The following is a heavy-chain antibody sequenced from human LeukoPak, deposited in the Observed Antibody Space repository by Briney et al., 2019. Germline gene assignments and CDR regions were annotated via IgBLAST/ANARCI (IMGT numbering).Heavy chain of an antibody. J-gene: IGHJ4*02. CDR1: GYTFTSYY. CDR3: ARSGLINYYDSSGYYYNY. CDR2: INPSGGST. D-gene: IGHD3-22*01. V-gene: IGHV1-46*01. Sequence: ASVKVSCKASGYTFTSYYMHWVRQAPGQGLEWMGIINPSGGSTSYAQKFQGRVTMTRDTSTSTVYMELSSLRSDDTAVYYCARSGLINYYDSSGYYYNYWGQGTLVTVSS.